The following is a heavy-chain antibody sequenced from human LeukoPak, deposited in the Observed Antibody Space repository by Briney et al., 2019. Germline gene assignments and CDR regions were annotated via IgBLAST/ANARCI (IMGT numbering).Heavy chain of an antibody. J-gene: IGHJ4*02. D-gene: IGHD5/OR15-5a*01. Sequence: GGSLRLSCAASGFIFSNYWMHWVHQAPGKGLVWVSRVNNDGSSTTYADSVKGRFTISRDNAKNTLYLQMNSLRAEDTAVYYCAKGGLRVTDYWGQGTLVTVSS. CDR1: GFIFSNYW. CDR2: VNNDGSST. V-gene: IGHV3-74*03. CDR3: AKGGLRVTDY.